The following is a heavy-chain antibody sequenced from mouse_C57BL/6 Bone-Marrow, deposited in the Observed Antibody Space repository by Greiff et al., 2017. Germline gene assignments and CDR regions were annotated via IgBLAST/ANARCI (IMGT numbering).Heavy chain of an antibody. CDR2: ISSGGDYI. CDR1: GFTFSSYA. Sequence: EVQRVESGEGLVKPGGSLKLSCAASGFTFSSYAMSWVRQTPEKRLEWVAYISSGGDYIYYADTVKGRFTISRDNARNTLYLQMSSLKSEDTAMYYCTRAGTGDYAMDYWGQGTSVTVSS. D-gene: IGHD3-3*01. CDR3: TRAGTGDYAMDY. V-gene: IGHV5-9-1*02. J-gene: IGHJ4*01.